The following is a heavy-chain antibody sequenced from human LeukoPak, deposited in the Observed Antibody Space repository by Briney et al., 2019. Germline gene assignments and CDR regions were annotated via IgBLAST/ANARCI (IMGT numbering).Heavy chain of an antibody. D-gene: IGHD3-22*01. V-gene: IGHV4-34*01. CDR1: GGSFSGYY. CDR3: ARGRQDVTMIVVVMTAVSYYLDV. CDR2: MNPSGST. Sequence: SETLSLTCAVYGGSFSGYYWTWIRQTPEKGLEWIGEMNPSGSTSYNPSLKSRVTISVDTSKNQFSLKLSSVTAADMAVYYCARGRQDVTMIVVVMTAVSYYLDVWGKGTTVTVS. J-gene: IGHJ6*03.